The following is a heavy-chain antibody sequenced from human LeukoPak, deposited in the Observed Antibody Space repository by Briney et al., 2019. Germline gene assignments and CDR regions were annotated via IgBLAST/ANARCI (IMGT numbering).Heavy chain of an antibody. CDR2: MNPKSGNT. D-gene: IGHD6-19*01. V-gene: IGHV1-8*03. CDR1: GYTFSSYD. Sequence: ASVKVSCKASGYTFSSYDINWVRQVTGQGLEWMGWMNPKSGNTGYAQKLQGRVTITRNTSINTAYMELSSLRSEDTAVYYCARRAVGNSYYYYMDVWGKGTTVTVSS. J-gene: IGHJ6*03. CDR3: ARRAVGNSYYYYMDV.